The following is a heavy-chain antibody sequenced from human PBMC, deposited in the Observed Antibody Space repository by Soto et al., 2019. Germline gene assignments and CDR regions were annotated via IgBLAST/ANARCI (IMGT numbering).Heavy chain of an antibody. V-gene: IGHV3-30*03. D-gene: IGHD2-8*02. CDR1: GFTVSTYG. CDR2: IPRDGGTK. CDR3: TGEVASGY. Sequence: QVQLVESGGGVVQPGRSLRLSCAVSGFTVSTYGMHWVRQAPGKGLEWVAVIPRDGGTKYYADSVEGRFTISRDNSRKTLFLEMNSLRGDDMAVYYCTGEVASGYWGQGTLVTVS. J-gene: IGHJ4*02.